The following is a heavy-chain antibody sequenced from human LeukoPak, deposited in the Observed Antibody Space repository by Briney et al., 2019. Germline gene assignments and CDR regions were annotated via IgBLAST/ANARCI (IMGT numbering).Heavy chain of an antibody. CDR2: IYYSGNT. J-gene: IGHJ4*02. V-gene: IGHV4-39*07. D-gene: IGHD4-11*01. CDR1: GGSFSSSSYY. Sequence: SETLSLTCTVSGGSFSSSSYYWGWIRQPPGKGLEWIGNIYYSGNTYYSPSLKSRATISVDTSKNQFSLNLSSVTAADTAVYYCVRSPDYSDSYYFDYWGQGTLVTVSS. CDR3: VRSPDYSDSYYFDY.